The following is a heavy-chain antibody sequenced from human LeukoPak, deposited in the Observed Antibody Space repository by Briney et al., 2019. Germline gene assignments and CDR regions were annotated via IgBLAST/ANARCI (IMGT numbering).Heavy chain of an antibody. D-gene: IGHD3-10*01. J-gene: IGHJ5*02. CDR1: RGSITTYY. V-gene: IGHV4-59*01. Sequence: SETLSLTCTVSRGSITTYYWSWIRQTPGKGLEWMGNIYHSGSPTYNPSLKSRVTISVDTSKNQFSLRLTSVTAADTAVYYCAADRQQGGSGSYWFDPWGQGTQVTVSS. CDR2: IYHSGSP. CDR3: AADRQQGGSGSYWFDP.